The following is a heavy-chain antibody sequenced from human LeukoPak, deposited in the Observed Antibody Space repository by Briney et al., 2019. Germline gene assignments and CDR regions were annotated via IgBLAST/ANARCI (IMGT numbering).Heavy chain of an antibody. Sequence: SETLSLTCTVSGGSISNKYWSWIRQPPGKGLEWIGYIYYSGSTNYNPSLKSRVTILVDTSKNQFSLKLSSVTAADTAMYYCARQTGSGLFTLPGGQGTLVTVSS. V-gene: IGHV4-59*01. CDR1: GGSISNKY. CDR2: IYYSGST. CDR3: ARQTGSGLFTLP. J-gene: IGHJ4*02. D-gene: IGHD3/OR15-3a*01.